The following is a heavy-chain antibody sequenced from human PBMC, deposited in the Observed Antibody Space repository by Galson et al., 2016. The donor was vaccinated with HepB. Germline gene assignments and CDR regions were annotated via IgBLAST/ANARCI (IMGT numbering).Heavy chain of an antibody. V-gene: IGHV1-2*02. D-gene: IGHD2-2*01. Sequence: SVKVSCKASGYTFTGYYMHWVRQAPGQGLEWMGWIHPSSGTTNYAQKFQGRVTMTGDTSINTAYMELSRLTSDDSAVYYCARDRGVDFTTVPAIMGTLDFWGQGTLVTVSS. CDR1: GYTFTGYY. CDR2: IHPSSGTT. CDR3: ARDRGVDFTTVPAIMGTLDF. J-gene: IGHJ4*02.